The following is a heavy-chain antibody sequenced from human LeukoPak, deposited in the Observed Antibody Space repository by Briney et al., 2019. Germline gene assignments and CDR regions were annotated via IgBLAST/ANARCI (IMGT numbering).Heavy chain of an antibody. D-gene: IGHD6-6*01. CDR1: GGSISSSSDY. Sequence: SETLSLTCTVSGGSISSSSDYWGWIRQPPGKGLEWIGSIYYSGNTYYNPSPKSRVTMSVDTSKNQFSLKLSSVTAADTAVYYCARGIAARPDFDYWGQGTLVTVSS. V-gene: IGHV4-39*07. J-gene: IGHJ4*02. CDR3: ARGIAARPDFDY. CDR2: IYYSGNT.